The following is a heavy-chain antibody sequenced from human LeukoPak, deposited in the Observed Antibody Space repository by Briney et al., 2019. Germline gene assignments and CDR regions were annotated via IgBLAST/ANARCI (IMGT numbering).Heavy chain of an antibody. CDR3: ALDLVVVPAAIPYYYYYYMDV. CDR2: ISGSGGST. Sequence: PGGSQRLSCAASGFTFSSYAMSWVRQAPGKGLEWVSAISGSGGSTYYADSVKGRFTISRDNSKNTLYLQMNSLRAEDTAVYYCALDLVVVPAAIPYYYYYYMDVWGKGTTVTVSS. V-gene: IGHV3-23*01. D-gene: IGHD2-2*02. CDR1: GFTFSSYA. J-gene: IGHJ6*03.